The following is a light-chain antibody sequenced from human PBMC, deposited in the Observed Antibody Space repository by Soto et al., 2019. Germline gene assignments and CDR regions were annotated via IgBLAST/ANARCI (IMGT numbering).Light chain of an antibody. CDR1: TSNIGNNY. Sequence: QSVLTQPPSVSAAPGQKVTISCSGSTSNIGNNYVCWYQQLPGTAPKLLTYENNNRPSGISDRFSGSKSGTSATLGITGLQTGDEAVYSCATFDDSLGAWVFGGGTKLAVL. V-gene: IGLV1-51*02. J-gene: IGLJ3*02. CDR2: ENN. CDR3: ATFDDSLGAWV.